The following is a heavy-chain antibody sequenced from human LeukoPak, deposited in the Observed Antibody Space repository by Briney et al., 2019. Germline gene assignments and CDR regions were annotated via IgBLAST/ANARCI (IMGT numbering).Heavy chain of an antibody. D-gene: IGHD5-18*01. CDR1: GFTFSSYG. V-gene: IGHV3-30*18. Sequence: PGGSLRLSCAASGFTFSSYGMHWVRQAPSKGLDWVAVISNDGSKKYYADSVKGRFTISRDNSKNTLSLQVSSLRTEDTAVYYCAKDRYSYAFEYSDSWGQGTLVTVS. CDR3: AKDRYSYAFEYSDS. CDR2: ISNDGSKK. J-gene: IGHJ4*02.